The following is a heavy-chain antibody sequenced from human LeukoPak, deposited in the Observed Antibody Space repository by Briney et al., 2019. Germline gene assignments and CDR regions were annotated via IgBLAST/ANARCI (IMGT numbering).Heavy chain of an antibody. CDR3: ARVAAAGTQYFQH. D-gene: IGHD6-13*01. V-gene: IGHV1-2*04. CDR2: INPNSGGT. CDR1: GYTFTSYG. Sequence: ASVKVSCKASGYTFTSYGISWVRQAPGQGLEWMGWINPNSGGTNYAQKFQGWVTMTRDTSISTAYMELSRLRSDDTAVYYCARVAAAGTQYFQHWGQGTLVTVSS. J-gene: IGHJ1*01.